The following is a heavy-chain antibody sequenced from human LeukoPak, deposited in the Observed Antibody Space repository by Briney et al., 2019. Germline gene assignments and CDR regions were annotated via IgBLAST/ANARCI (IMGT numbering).Heavy chain of an antibody. J-gene: IGHJ3*02. CDR2: ISSSSTFI. CDR3: ASRYCTSTNCYAFDI. V-gene: IGHV3-21*01. Sequence: GGSLRLSCAASGFSFSSYSMNWVRQAPGKGLEWVSSISSSSTFISYADSVKGRFTISRDNAKNSLYLQMNSLTAEDAAVYYCASRYCTSTNCYAFDIWGQGTMVTVSS. D-gene: IGHD2-2*01. CDR1: GFSFSSYS.